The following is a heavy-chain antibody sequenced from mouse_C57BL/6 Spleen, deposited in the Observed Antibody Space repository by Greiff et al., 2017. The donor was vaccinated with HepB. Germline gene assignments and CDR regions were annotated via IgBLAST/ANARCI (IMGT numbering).Heavy chain of an antibody. CDR3: ARFPSYYYGSSYWYFDV. V-gene: IGHV1-58*01. CDR1: GYTFTSYG. Sequence: VQLQQSGAELVRPGSSVKMSCKTSGYTFTSYGINWVKQRPGQGLEWIGYIYIGNGYTEYNEKFKGKATLTSDTSSSTAYMQLSSLTSEDSAIYFCARFPSYYYGSSYWYFDVWGTGTTVTVSS. CDR2: IYIGNGYT. J-gene: IGHJ1*03. D-gene: IGHD1-1*01.